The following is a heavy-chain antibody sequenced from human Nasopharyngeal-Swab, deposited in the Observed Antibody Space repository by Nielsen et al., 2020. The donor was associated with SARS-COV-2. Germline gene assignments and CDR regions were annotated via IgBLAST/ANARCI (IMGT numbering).Heavy chain of an antibody. D-gene: IGHD5-12*01. V-gene: IGHV1-2*02. Sequence: ASVKVSCKASGYTFTDYYMHWVRQAPGQGLEWMGWINPNSGGTNYAQKFQGRVTMTRDTSISTAYMELSRLRPDDTAVYYCARSGYSGYDPTGWFDPWGQGTLVTVSS. CDR2: INPNSGGT. CDR1: GYTFTDYY. CDR3: ARSGYSGYDPTGWFDP. J-gene: IGHJ5*02.